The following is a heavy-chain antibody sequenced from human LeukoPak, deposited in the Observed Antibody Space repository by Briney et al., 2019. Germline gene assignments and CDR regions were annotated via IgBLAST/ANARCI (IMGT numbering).Heavy chain of an antibody. V-gene: IGHV3-11*06. CDR2: ISGRGNYV. Sequence: GGSLRLSCAASGFTFSDYFMSWVRQAPGKGPGWLSYISGRGNYVDYAESLKGRITISRDNAKNSLYLQMNSLRAEDTAVYYCARSGIGATEIDYWGQGTLVTVSS. D-gene: IGHD6-13*01. CDR3: ARSGIGATEIDY. J-gene: IGHJ4*02. CDR1: GFTFSDYF.